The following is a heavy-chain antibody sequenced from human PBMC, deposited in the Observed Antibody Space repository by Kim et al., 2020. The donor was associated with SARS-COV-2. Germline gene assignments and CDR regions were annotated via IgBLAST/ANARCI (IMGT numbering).Heavy chain of an antibody. CDR2: ISSSSRPI. J-gene: IGHJ6*02. CDR1: GFTFTTFG. D-gene: IGHD3-10*01. Sequence: GGSLRLSCVGSGFTFTTFGFNWVRQVRQAPGKGLEWVSYISSSSRPIYYADSVKGRFANSRDNAKNSLFLQMNNLREEDTGVYYCARVFPGPSGSYAYYGMDVWGQGTAVTVAS. CDR3: ARVFPGPSGSYAYYGMDV. V-gene: IGHV3-48*02.